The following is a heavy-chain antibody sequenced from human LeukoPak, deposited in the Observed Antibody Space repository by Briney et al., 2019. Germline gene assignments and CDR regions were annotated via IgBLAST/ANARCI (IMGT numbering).Heavy chain of an antibody. J-gene: IGHJ4*02. Sequence: PSETLSLTCTVSGGSISSYYWSWIRQPPGKGLEWIGYIYYSGSTNYNPSLKSRVTISVDTSKNQFSLKLSSVTAADTAVYYCARYSSSSVPFDYWGQGTLVTVSS. V-gene: IGHV4-59*01. D-gene: IGHD6-6*01. CDR3: ARYSSSSVPFDY. CDR1: GGSISSYY. CDR2: IYYSGST.